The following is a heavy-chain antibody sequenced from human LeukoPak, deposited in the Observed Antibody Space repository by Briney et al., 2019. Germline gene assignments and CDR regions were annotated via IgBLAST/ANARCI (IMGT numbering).Heavy chain of an antibody. Sequence: GGSLRLSCAASGFTFSSYAMSWVRQAPGKGLEWVANIKQDGSEKYYVGSVKGRFTISRDNAKNSLYLQMNSLRAEDTAVYFCAGGSGWVTDSWGQGTLVTVSA. J-gene: IGHJ4*02. V-gene: IGHV3-7*01. CDR1: GFTFSSYA. CDR3: AGGSGWVTDS. CDR2: IKQDGSEK. D-gene: IGHD6-19*01.